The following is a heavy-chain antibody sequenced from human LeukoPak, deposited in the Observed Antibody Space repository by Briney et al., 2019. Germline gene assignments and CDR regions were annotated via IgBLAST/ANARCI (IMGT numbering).Heavy chain of an antibody. CDR3: ARGDYYGSRGDY. J-gene: IGHJ4*02. Sequence: PGGSLRLSCAASGFTFSSYGMHWVRRAPGKGLEWVAVIWYDGSNKYYADSVKGRFTISRDNSKNTLYLQMNSLRAEDTAVYYCARGDYYGSRGDYWGQGTLVTVSS. V-gene: IGHV3-33*01. CDR1: GFTFSSYG. CDR2: IWYDGSNK. D-gene: IGHD3-10*01.